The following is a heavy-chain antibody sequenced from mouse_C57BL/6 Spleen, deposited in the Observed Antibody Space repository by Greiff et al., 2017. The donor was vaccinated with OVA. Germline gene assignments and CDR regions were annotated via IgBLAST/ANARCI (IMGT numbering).Heavy chain of an antibody. D-gene: IGHD1-1*01. Sequence: EVQVVESGGGSVQPGGSLSLSCAASGFTFTDYYMSWVRQPPGKALEWLGFIRNKANGYTTEYSASVKGRFTISRDNSQSILYLQMNALRAEDSATYYCARYYYGSTDYWGQGTTLTVSS. CDR3: ARYYYGSTDY. V-gene: IGHV7-3*01. J-gene: IGHJ2*01. CDR2: IRNKANGYTT. CDR1: GFTFTDYY.